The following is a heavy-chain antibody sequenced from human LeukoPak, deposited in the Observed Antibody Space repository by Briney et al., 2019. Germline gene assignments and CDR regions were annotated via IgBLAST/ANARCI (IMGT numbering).Heavy chain of an antibody. CDR2: ISAYNGNT. CDR3: ARDPSGWCSFFGSLLRDY. J-gene: IGHJ4*02. CDR1: GYTFTSYG. V-gene: IGHV1-18*01. D-gene: IGHD6-19*01. Sequence: ASVKVSCKASGYTFTSYGISWVRQAPGQGLEWMGWISAYNGNTNYAQKLQGRVTMTTDTSTSTAYMELRSLRSDDTAVYYCARDPSGWCSFFGSLLRDYWGQGTLVTVSS.